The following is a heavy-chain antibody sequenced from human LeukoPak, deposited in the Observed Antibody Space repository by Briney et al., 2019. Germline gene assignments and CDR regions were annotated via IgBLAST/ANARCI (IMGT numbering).Heavy chain of an antibody. D-gene: IGHD3-10*01. J-gene: IGHJ5*02. CDR1: GGSISTYY. V-gene: IGHV4-59*01. Sequence: SETLSLTCTVSGGSISTYYWSWLRQPPGKGLEWIGYTYYSGSTNYNPSLKSRVTISVDTSKNQFSLKLSSETAADTAVYYCARGGDYYGSGSYYAFDPWGQGTLVTVSS. CDR3: ARGGDYYGSGSYYAFDP. CDR2: TYYSGST.